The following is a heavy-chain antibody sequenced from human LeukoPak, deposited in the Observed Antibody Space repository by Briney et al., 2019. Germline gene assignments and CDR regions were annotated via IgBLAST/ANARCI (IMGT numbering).Heavy chain of an antibody. J-gene: IGHJ6*03. CDR3: AKVTGTMVTWYYHYMDV. Sequence: PGGSLRLSCAASGFTFSTYAMTWVRQAPGKGLEWVSASNNGGSITNYADFVKGRFTISRDNSKNTLYLQMNSWRAEDTAVYYWAKVTGTMVTWYYHYMDVWGKGTTVTVSS. D-gene: IGHD1-7*01. V-gene: IGHV3-23*01. CDR2: SNNGGSIT. CDR1: GFTFSTYA.